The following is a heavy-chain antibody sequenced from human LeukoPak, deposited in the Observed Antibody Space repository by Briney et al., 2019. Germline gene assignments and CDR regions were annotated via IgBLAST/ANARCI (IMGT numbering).Heavy chain of an antibody. CDR1: GGSISSGPYF. CDR2: IWPSGST. D-gene: IGHD1-26*01. CDR3: LLVGATTYFQH. Sequence: SETLSLTCSVSGGSISSGPYFWSWLRQSPGQGLEWIGYIWPSGSTNYNPSLSGRVAISLDKSRNHFTLMVTAVTAADTAVYYCLLVGATTYFQHWGQGTLVTVSS. V-gene: IGHV4-30-2*06. J-gene: IGHJ1*01.